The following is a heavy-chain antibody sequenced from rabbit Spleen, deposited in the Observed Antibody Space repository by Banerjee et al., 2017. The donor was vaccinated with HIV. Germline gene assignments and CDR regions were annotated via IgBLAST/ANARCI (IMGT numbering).Heavy chain of an antibody. CDR1: GFSFSNDYY. Sequence: QEQLVESGGGLVQPEESLALTCKASGFSFSNDYYMCWVRQAPGKGLEWIACIGVGSGITWAASWVNGRFTISKASSTTVTLQMTSLTAADTATYFCATYVDYDGDFNLWGPGTLVTVS. J-gene: IGHJ4*01. V-gene: IGHV1S45*01. CDR2: IGVGSGIT. CDR3: ATYVDYDGDFNL. D-gene: IGHD2-1*01.